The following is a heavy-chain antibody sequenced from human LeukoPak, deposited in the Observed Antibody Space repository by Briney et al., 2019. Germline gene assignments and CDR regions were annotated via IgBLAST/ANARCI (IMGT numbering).Heavy chain of an antibody. J-gene: IGHJ4*02. Sequence: GGSLRLSCAASGFSFISYGMHWVRQAPGKGLEWVGAISDDGRRKDYADSVKGRFTISRDNSKDTLYLQMNSLRAEDTAVYYCAKRPSDYGDYVSYFDYWGQGTLVTVSS. CDR3: AKRPSDYGDYVSYFDY. D-gene: IGHD4-17*01. V-gene: IGHV3-30*18. CDR2: ISDDGRRK. CDR1: GFSFISYG.